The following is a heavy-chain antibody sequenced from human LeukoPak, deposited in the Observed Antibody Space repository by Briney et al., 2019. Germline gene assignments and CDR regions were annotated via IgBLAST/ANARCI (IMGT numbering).Heavy chain of an antibody. CDR2: IYTSGST. J-gene: IGHJ5*02. CDR1: GGSISSGSYY. CDR3: ARDCSSTSYYPRYNWFDP. D-gene: IGHD2-2*01. V-gene: IGHV4-61*02. Sequence: SETLSLTCTVSGGSISSGSYYWSWIRQPAGKGLEWIGRIYTSGSTNYNPSLKSRVTISVDTSKNQFSLKLSSVTAADMAVYYCARDCSSTSYYPRYNWFDPWGQGTLVTVSS.